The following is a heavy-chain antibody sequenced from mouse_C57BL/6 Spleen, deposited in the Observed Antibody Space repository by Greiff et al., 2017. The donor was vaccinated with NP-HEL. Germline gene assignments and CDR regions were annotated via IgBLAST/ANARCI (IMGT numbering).Heavy chain of an antibody. CDR2: IDPSDSET. V-gene: IGHV1-52*01. J-gene: IGHJ3*01. D-gene: IGHD2-1*01. CDR3: ARPYGNYGFAY. CDR1: GYTFTSYW. Sequence: QVQLQQPGAELVRPGSSVKLSCKASGYTFTSYWMHWVKQRPIQGLEWIGNIDPSDSETHYNQKFKDKATLTVDKSSSTAYMQLSSLTSEDSAVYYCARPYGNYGFAYWGQGTLVTVSA.